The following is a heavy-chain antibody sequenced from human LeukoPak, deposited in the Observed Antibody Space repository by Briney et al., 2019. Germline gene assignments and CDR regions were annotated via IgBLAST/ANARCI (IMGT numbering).Heavy chain of an antibody. V-gene: IGHV3-30*18. CDR1: GFTFSSYG. Sequence: PGRSLRLSCAASGFTFSSYGMHWVRQAPGKGLEWVAVISYDGSNKYYADSVKGRFTISRDNSKNTLYLQMNSLRAEDTAVYYCAKDRIAAAGGGPFDYWGQGTLVTVSS. J-gene: IGHJ4*02. D-gene: IGHD6-13*01. CDR2: ISYDGSNK. CDR3: AKDRIAAAGGGPFDY.